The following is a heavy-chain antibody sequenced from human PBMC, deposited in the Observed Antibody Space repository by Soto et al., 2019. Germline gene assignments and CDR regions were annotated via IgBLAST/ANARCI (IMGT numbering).Heavy chain of an antibody. D-gene: IGHD2-15*01. CDR1: GFSFRNYA. Sequence: QVQLVESGGGLVQPGRSLRLSCAASGFSFRNYAMHWVRQDPGKGLEWVAVISYDSTGKYYADSVRGRFTVSRDNAQNTLLLQMNNLRTEDTGRYYCARVAAFRYCSSGNCDPDYWGQGTLVTVSS. CDR3: ARVAAFRYCSSGNCDPDY. CDR2: ISYDSTGK. J-gene: IGHJ4*02. V-gene: IGHV3-30-3*01.